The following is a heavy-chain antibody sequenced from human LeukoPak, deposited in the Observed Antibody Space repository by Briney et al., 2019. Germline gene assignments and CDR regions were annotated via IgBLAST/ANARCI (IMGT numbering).Heavy chain of an antibody. J-gene: IGHJ4*02. V-gene: IGHV1-2*02. CDR3: ARPIAAAGRDY. Sequence: ASVKVSCKASGYTFTGYYMHWVRQAPGQGLEWMGWINPNSGGTNYARKFQGRVTMTRDTSISTAYMELSGLRSDDTAVYYCARPIAAAGRDYWGQGTLVTVSS. CDR2: INPNSGGT. D-gene: IGHD6-13*01. CDR1: GYTFTGYY.